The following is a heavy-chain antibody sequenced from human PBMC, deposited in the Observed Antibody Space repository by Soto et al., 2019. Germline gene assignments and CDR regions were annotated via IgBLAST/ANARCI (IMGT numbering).Heavy chain of an antibody. D-gene: IGHD3-3*01. V-gene: IGHV4-31*03. CDR3: ARDKDPITIFGVAQPSGGWFDP. CDR2: IYYSGST. J-gene: IGHJ5*02. Sequence: SETLSLTCTVSGGSISSGGYYWSWIRQHPGKGLEWIGYIYYSGSTYYNPSLKSRVTISVDTSKNQFSLKLSPVTAADTAVYYCARDKDPITIFGVAQPSGGWFDPWGQGTLVTVSS. CDR1: GGSISSGGYY.